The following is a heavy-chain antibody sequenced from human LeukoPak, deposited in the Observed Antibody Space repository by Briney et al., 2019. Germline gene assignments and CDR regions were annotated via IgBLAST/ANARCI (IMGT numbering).Heavy chain of an antibody. CDR3: ARQYGSGSSYTPVVDL. CDR1: GGSISSHYY. D-gene: IGHD3-10*01. V-gene: IGHV4-39*01. CDR2: IYYSGST. Sequence: SETLSLTCSVSGGSISSHYYWIWIRQPPGKGLEWIGSIYYSGSTYYNPSLKSRVTISVDTSKNQFSLKLNSLTAAETAVYYCARQYGSGSSYTPVVDLWGQGTLVTVSS. J-gene: IGHJ4*02.